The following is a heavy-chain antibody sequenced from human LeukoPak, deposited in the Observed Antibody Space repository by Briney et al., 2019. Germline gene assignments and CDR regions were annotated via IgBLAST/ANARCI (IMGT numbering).Heavy chain of an antibody. Sequence: ASVKVSREASNYSFISYGIGWVRQAPGQGLEWMGWVSAYNGKTSYAEQFRGRVTMTADTSTATGYMELTGLTSDDTAVYYCRRFYSNFGDYWGQGTRVAVSS. J-gene: IGHJ4*02. V-gene: IGHV1-18*01. CDR2: VSAYNGKT. CDR3: RRFYSNFGDY. CDR1: NYSFISYG. D-gene: IGHD4-11*01.